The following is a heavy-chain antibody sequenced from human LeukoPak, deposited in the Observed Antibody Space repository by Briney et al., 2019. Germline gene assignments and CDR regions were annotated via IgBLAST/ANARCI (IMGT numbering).Heavy chain of an antibody. CDR2: ISAYNGNT. CDR1: GYTFIRHD. Sequence: ASVKVSCKASGYTFIRHDITWVRQAPGQGLEWMGWISAYNGNTNYAENLQGRVTMTTDTSTSTAYMELRSLRSDDTAVYYCARVGDLNAFDIWGQGTMVTVSS. J-gene: IGHJ3*02. V-gene: IGHV1-18*01. D-gene: IGHD2-21*02. CDR3: ARVGDLNAFDI.